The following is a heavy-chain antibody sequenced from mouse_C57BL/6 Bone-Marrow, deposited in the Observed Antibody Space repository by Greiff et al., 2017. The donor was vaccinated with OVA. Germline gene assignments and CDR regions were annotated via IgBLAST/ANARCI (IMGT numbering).Heavy chain of an antibody. Sequence: VQLKESGAGLVQPGESLKLSCESNEYEFPSHVMSWVRKTPEKRLELVAAINSDGGSTYYPDTMERQFIISRDNTKKTLYLQMSSLRSEDTALYDCASIYYYGRNWGQGTSVTVSS. D-gene: IGHD1-1*01. V-gene: IGHV5-2*01. CDR3: ASIYYYGRN. CDR1: EYEFPSHV. CDR2: INSDGGST. J-gene: IGHJ4*01.